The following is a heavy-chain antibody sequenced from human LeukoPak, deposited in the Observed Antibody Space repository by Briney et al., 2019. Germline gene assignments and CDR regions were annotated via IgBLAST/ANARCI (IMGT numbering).Heavy chain of an antibody. D-gene: IGHD2-2*01. CDR2: IYTSGST. CDR1: GGSISSYY. CDR3: ARGRGFGVPAALFDY. V-gene: IGHV4-4*07. Sequence: SETLSLTCTVSGGSISSYYWSWIRQPAGKGLEWIGRIYTSGSTNYNPSLKSRVTMSVDTSKNQFSLKLSSVTAADTAVYYCARGRGFGVPAALFDYWGQGTLVTVSS. J-gene: IGHJ4*02.